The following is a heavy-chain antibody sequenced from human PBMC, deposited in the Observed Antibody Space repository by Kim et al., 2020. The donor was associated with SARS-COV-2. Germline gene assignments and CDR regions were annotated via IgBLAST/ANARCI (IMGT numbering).Heavy chain of an antibody. V-gene: IGHV1-18*01. D-gene: IGHD7-27*01. J-gene: IGHJ4*01. CDR2: VSAYNGLT. CDR1: GYPFTSYG. Sequence: ASVKVSCKASGYPFTSYGFNWIRQAPGQGLEWLGWVSAYNGLTNYAQKFQGRVTMTADTSTSAAYMELTILRPDDTAVYYCARDPRNWGSGSYCDYWGHG. CDR3: ARDPRNWGSGSYCDY.